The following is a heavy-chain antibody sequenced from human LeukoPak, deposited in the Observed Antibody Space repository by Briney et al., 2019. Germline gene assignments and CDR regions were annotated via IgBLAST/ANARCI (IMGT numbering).Heavy chain of an antibody. J-gene: IGHJ4*02. CDR2: ISYDGSNK. V-gene: IGHV3-33*05. CDR3: ARVTGYYGSGSYHTPSFDY. Sequence: QTGGSLRLSCAASRFTFSSYGMHWVRQAPGKGLEWVAVISYDGSNKYYADSVKGRFTISRDNSKNTLYLHMNSLRAVDTAVYYCARVTGYYGSGSYHTPSFDYWGQGTLVTVSS. CDR1: RFTFSSYG. D-gene: IGHD3-10*01.